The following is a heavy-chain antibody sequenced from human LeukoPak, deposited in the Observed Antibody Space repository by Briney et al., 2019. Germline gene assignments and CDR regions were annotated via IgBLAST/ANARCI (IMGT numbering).Heavy chain of an antibody. J-gene: IGHJ6*03. Sequence: PGGSLRLSCAASGFTFSSYEMNWVRQAPGKGLERVSYISSSGSTIYYADSVKGRFTISRDNAKNSLYLQMNSLRAEDTAVYYCASRASHYYYYYMDVWGKGTTVTISS. CDR1: GFTFSSYE. CDR3: ASRASHYYYYYMDV. D-gene: IGHD6-6*01. CDR2: ISSSGSTI. V-gene: IGHV3-48*03.